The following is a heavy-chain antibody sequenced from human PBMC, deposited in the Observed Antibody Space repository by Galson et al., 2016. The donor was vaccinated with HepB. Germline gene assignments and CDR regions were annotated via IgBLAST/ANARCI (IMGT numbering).Heavy chain of an antibody. J-gene: IGHJ4*02. CDR2: ISGSGGST. CDR3: AKAGGATRGSVDY. CDR1: GFTFSSYA. D-gene: IGHD1-26*01. Sequence: SLRLSCAASGFTFSSYAMSWVRQAPGKGLECVSSISGSGGSTSYADSVKGRFTISRDNSKNTLYLQLSSLRAEDTAVYYCAKAGGATRGSVDYWGQGTVVTVSS. V-gene: IGHV3-23*01.